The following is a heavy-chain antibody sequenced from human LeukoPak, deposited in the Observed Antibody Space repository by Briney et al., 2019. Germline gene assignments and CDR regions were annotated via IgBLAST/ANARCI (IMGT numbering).Heavy chain of an antibody. CDR2: ISSSSSYI. D-gene: IGHD5-12*01. J-gene: IGHJ4*02. CDR1: GFTFSSYS. V-gene: IGHV3-21*01. CDR3: ARVGYSGYDPLNDY. Sequence: GGSLRLSCGASGFTFSSYSMNWVRQAPGKGLEWVSSISSSSSYIYYADSVKGRFTISRDNAKNSLYLQMNSLRAEDTAVYYCARVGYSGYDPLNDYWGQGTLVTVSS.